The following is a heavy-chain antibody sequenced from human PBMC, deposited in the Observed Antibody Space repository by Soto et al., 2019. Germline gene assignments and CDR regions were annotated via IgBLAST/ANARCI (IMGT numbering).Heavy chain of an antibody. CDR1: GYSFTSYW. Sequence: PGESMKISCKGSGYSFTSYWIGWVRQIPGKGLEWMGIIYPGDSDTRYSPSFQGQVTISADKSISTAYLQWSSLKASDTAMYYCARHAQENYDFWSGYYKTPGYYYGMDVWGQGTTVTVSS. CDR2: IYPGDSDT. J-gene: IGHJ6*02. V-gene: IGHV5-51*01. CDR3: ARHAQENYDFWSGYYKTPGYYYGMDV. D-gene: IGHD3-3*01.